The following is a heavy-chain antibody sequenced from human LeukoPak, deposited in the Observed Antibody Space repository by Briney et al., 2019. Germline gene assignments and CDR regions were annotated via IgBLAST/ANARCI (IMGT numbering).Heavy chain of an antibody. CDR1: GDSVSSQSAA. D-gene: IGHD3-9*01. V-gene: IGHV6-1*01. J-gene: IGHJ4*02. Sequence: SQTLSLTCAISGDSVSSQSAAWNWIRQSPSRGLEWLGRTYYRSKWYNQYAVFVEGRITINPDTSKNQFSLQLDSVTPEDTALYYCAKCAEDILTGYYDYWGQGTLVTVSS. CDR3: AKCAEDILTGYYDY. CDR2: TYYRSKWYN.